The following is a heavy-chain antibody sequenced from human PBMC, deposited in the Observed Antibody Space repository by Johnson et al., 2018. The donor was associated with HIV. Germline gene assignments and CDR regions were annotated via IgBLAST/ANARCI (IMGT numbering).Heavy chain of an antibody. CDR2: ISWNSDNI. J-gene: IGHJ3*02. V-gene: IGHV3-9*01. CDR3: AKARVRYSSDVDALDI. D-gene: IGHD6-19*01. Sequence: VQLVESGGGVVQPGGSLRLSCAASGFTFSSMHWDRQAPGTGLEWVSGISWNSDNIAYADSVRGRFTIARDNAKNSLHLQMNSLRAEDTAFYYCAKARVRYSSDVDALDIWGQGTMVTVSS. CDR1: GFTFSS.